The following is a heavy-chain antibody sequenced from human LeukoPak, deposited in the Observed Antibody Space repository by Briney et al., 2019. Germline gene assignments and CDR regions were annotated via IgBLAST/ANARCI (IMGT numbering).Heavy chain of an antibody. Sequence: SETLSLTCAVYGGSFSGYYWSWIRQPPGKGLEWIGEINHSGSTNYNPSLKSRVTISVDTSKNQFSLKLSSVTAADTAVYYCARAPHLLWFGLRYGMDVWGQGTTVTVSS. CDR1: GGSFSGYY. CDR3: ARAPHLLWFGLRYGMDV. D-gene: IGHD3-10*01. J-gene: IGHJ6*02. CDR2: INHSGST. V-gene: IGHV4-34*01.